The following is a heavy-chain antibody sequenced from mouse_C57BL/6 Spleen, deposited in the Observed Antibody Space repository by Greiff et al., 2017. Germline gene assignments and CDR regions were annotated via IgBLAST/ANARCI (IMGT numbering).Heavy chain of an antibody. D-gene: IGHD2-5*01. CDR2: IHPNSGST. CDR3: ARTDYSNWYFDV. V-gene: IGHV1-64*01. Sequence: VQLQQPGAELVKPGASVKLSCKASGYTFTSYWMHWVKQRPGQGLEWIGMIHPNSGSTNYNEKFKSKATLTVDKSSSTAYMQLSSLTSEDSAVYYCARTDYSNWYFDVWGTGTTVTVSS. J-gene: IGHJ1*03. CDR1: GYTFTSYW.